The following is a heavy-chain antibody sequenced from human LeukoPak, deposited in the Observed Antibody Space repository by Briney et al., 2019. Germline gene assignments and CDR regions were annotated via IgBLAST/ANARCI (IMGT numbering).Heavy chain of an antibody. J-gene: IGHJ6*02. Sequence: ASVKVSCKASGGTFSRYAISWVRQAPGQGLEWMGGIIPIFGTANYAQKFQGRVTITADESTSTAYMELSSLRSEDTAVYYCASKSTVTSSIRHYYYYYGMDVWGQGTKVTVSS. CDR3: ASKSTVTSSIRHYYYYYGMDV. CDR2: IIPIFGTA. V-gene: IGHV1-69*13. D-gene: IGHD4-17*01. CDR1: GGTFSRYA.